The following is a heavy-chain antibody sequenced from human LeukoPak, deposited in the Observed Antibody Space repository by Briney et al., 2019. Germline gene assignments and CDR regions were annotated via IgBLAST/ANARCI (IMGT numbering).Heavy chain of an antibody. D-gene: IGHD1-26*01. CDR2: IHYSGST. CDR3: ARAPLSGTYYTDAFDI. Sequence: PSETLSLTCAVSGGSISTNNWWTWVRQPPGKGLEWIGEIHYSGSTDYNPSLKSRVTISPDKSKNQFSLTLTSVTAADTAVYFCARAPLSGTYYTDAFDIWGQGTMVTVSS. V-gene: IGHV4-4*02. J-gene: IGHJ3*02. CDR1: GGSISTNNW.